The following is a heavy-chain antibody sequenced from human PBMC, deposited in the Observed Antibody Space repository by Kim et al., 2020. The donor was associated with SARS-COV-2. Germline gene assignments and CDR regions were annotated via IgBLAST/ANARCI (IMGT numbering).Heavy chain of an antibody. D-gene: IGHD3-16*01. CDR3: VRDFYIWGSRRYGTGY. Sequence: GGSLRLSCAASGFPFTSYHMHWVRQAPGKGLDWVAVISYDGKNKYYGESVKGRFSISRDKDKNMVFLQMNNLGPGDTAMYYCVRDFYIWGSRRYGTGYWGQGTLVTVTS. J-gene: IGHJ4*02. V-gene: IGHV3-30*03. CDR2: ISYDGKNK. CDR1: GFPFTSYH.